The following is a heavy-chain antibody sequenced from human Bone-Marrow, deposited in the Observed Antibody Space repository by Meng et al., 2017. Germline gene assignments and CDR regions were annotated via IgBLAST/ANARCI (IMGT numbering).Heavy chain of an antibody. CDR1: GGSFSGYY. J-gene: IGHJ1*01. V-gene: IGHV4-34*01. CDR3: ARGTRPLLFQH. D-gene: IGHD1-1*01. Sequence: QVPLPQWVEGLLKPSDTLSLTCAVYGGSFSGYYWGWIRQPPGKGLELIGEINHSGSTNYNPSLKSRVTISVDTSKNQFSLKLSSVTAADTAVYYCARGTRPLLFQHWGQGTLVTVSS. CDR2: INHSGST.